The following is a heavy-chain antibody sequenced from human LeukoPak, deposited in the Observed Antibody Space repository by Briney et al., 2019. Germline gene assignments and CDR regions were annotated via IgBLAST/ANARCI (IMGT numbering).Heavy chain of an antibody. Sequence: PSETLSLTCTVSGGSISSYYWSWIRQPPGKGLEWIGYIYYSGSTNYNPSLKSRVTISVDTSKNQFSLKLSSVTAADTAVYYCARDSLVSVSSTYYYDSSGYYPDYWGQGTLVTVSS. J-gene: IGHJ4*02. D-gene: IGHD3-22*01. CDR2: IYYSGST. CDR3: ARDSLVSVSSTYYYDSSGYYPDY. CDR1: GGSISSYY. V-gene: IGHV4-59*12.